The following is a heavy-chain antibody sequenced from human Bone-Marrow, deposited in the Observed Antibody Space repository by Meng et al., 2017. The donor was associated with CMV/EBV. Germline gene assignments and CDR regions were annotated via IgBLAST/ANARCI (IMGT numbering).Heavy chain of an antibody. Sequence: SVKLYCPASAYTFTSYHMHWVRQAPGQGLEWMGIINPSGGSTSYAQKFQGRVTMTRDTSTSTVYMELSSLRSDDTAVYYRGGFITGTRRQREGLGYWGQGTLVTVSS. CDR2: INPSGGST. CDR3: GGFITGTRRQREGLGY. V-gene: IGHV1-46*01. CDR1: AYTFTSYH. D-gene: IGHD1-20*01. J-gene: IGHJ4*02.